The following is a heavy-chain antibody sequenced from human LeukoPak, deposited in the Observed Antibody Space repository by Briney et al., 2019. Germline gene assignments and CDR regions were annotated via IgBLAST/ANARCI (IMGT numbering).Heavy chain of an antibody. CDR1: GYTFTGYH. D-gene: IGHD1-26*01. Sequence: ASVKVSCKASGYTFTGYHMHWVRQAPGQGLEWMGWINPHSGGTDYAQKFQGRVTMTRDTSISTVYVELSRLGSDDTAVYYCARDMDSGPDFFDYWGLGTLVTVSS. J-gene: IGHJ4*02. V-gene: IGHV1-2*02. CDR2: INPHSGGT. CDR3: ARDMDSGPDFFDY.